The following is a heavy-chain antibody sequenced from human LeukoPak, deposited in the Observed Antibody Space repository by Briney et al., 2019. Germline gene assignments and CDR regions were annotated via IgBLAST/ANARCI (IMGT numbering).Heavy chain of an antibody. CDR3: TTDGVGVEGATYDN. CDR1: GFTFINAW. CDR2: IKAKAHGGTI. Sequence: GGSLSLSCAASGFTFINAWMAWVRQAPGKGLEWVGRIKAKAHGGTIEYAAPVKGRFTISRDDSKNTLYLQMNSLKTEDTAVYYCTTDGVGVEGATYDNWGQGTLVSVSS. V-gene: IGHV3-15*01. D-gene: IGHD1-26*01. J-gene: IGHJ4*02.